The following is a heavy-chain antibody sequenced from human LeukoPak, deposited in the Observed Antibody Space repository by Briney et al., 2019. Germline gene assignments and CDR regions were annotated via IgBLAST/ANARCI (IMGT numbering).Heavy chain of an antibody. CDR2: IYHSGTT. CDR3: AKANTLGWYFDL. Sequence: PSETLSLTCTVSGGSISSSSYYWGWIRQPPGKGLEWIGSIYHSGTTYYNPSLKSRVTISVDTSKNQFSLKLSSVTAADTAVYYCAKANTLGWYFDLWGRGTLVTVSS. V-gene: IGHV4-39*07. D-gene: IGHD4/OR15-4a*01. CDR1: GGSISSSSYY. J-gene: IGHJ2*01.